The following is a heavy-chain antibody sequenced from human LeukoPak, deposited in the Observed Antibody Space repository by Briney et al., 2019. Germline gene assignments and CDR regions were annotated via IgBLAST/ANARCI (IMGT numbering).Heavy chain of an antibody. V-gene: IGHV1-69*01. D-gene: IGHD4-23*01. CDR2: IIPMFGAT. CDR3: ARGDYGGWAEYFLH. CDR1: GGTFSTYA. J-gene: IGHJ1*01. Sequence: SVKVSSKASGGTFSTYAINWVRQAPGQGLEWMGGIIPMFGATNHALSFQGRVTFTADESTSTAYMELSSLRSEDTAVYYCARGDYGGWAEYFLHWGQGTLVIVSS.